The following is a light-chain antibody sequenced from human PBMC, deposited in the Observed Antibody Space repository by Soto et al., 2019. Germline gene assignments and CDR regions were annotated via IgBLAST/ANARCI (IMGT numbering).Light chain of an antibody. J-gene: IGKJ4*01. V-gene: IGKV1-17*01. Sequence: DIQMTQSPSSLSASVGDRVTITCRASQGIGKDLGWYQQKPGNAPKRLIYAASSLQSGVPSRFSGSESGTEFTLTISSLQPEDFATYYCQQYNSYPLTFGGGTKVEV. CDR3: QQYNSYPLT. CDR2: AAS. CDR1: QGIGKD.